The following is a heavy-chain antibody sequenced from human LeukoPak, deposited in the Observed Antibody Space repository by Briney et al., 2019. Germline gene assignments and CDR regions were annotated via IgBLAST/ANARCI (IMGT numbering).Heavy chain of an antibody. D-gene: IGHD6-6*01. CDR1: GYSLIGYD. Sequence: ASVKVSCKASGYSLIGYDISWVRQATGQGLEWMGWINPNSGGTNYAQKFQGRVTMTRDTSISTAYMELSRLRSDDTAVYYCAREHSSSSGKVFDYWGQGTLVTVSS. CDR3: AREHSSSSGKVFDY. CDR2: INPNSGGT. V-gene: IGHV1-2*02. J-gene: IGHJ4*02.